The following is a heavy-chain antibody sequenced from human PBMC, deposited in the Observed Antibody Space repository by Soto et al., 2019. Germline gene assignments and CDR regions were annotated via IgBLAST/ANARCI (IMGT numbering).Heavy chain of an antibody. J-gene: IGHJ4*02. CDR1: GGSFSGYY. CDR2: INHSGST. Sequence: QVQLQQWGAGLLKPSETLSLTCAVYGGSFSGYYWSWIRQPPGKGLEWIGEINHSGSTNYNPSLKSRVTISVDTSKNQFSLKLSSVTAADTAVYYCARGRDYVWGSYRPYYFDYWGQGTLVTVSS. D-gene: IGHD3-16*02. V-gene: IGHV4-34*01. CDR3: ARGRDYVWGSYRPYYFDY.